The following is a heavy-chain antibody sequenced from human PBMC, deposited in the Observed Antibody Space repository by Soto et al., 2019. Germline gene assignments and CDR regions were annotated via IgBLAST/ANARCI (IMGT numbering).Heavy chain of an antibody. CDR1: GVSFSTYG. Sequence: QVQLVESGGGVVQPGRSLRLSCVASGVSFSTYGMHWVRQAPGKGLEWVASIWHDGSYKFHADAVKGRFALSRDNSNTSLYLLLNSLRVEDTAIYYCTTEVGVGYASSGGDFWGQGTLVTVSS. D-gene: IGHD6-25*01. CDR3: TTEVGVGYASSGGDF. J-gene: IGHJ4*02. V-gene: IGHV3-33*01. CDR2: IWHDGSYK.